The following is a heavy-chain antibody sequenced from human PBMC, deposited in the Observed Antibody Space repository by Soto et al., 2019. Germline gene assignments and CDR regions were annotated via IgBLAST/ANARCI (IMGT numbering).Heavy chain of an antibody. D-gene: IGHD2-8*01. CDR1: GGSISSYY. Sequence: SETLSLTCTVSGGSISSYYWSWIRQPPGKGLEWIGYIYYSRSTNYNPSLKSRVTITVDTSKNQFSLKLSSVTAADTSVYYCAREPADGAPFDYWGQGTLVTVSS. CDR2: IYYSRST. V-gene: IGHV4-59*01. J-gene: IGHJ4*02. CDR3: AREPADGAPFDY.